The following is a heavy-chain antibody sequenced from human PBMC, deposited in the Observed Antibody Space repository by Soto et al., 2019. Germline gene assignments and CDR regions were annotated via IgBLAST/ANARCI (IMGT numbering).Heavy chain of an antibody. CDR2: IKRKSDGETT. CDR1: GFTFSHVW. Sequence: EVQLVESGGDLVNPGGSLRLSCAASGFTFSHVWMSWVRQAPGKGLEWVGHIKRKSDGETTDYAAPVKGRFTISRDDSINMLFLQMSSLKTEDTAVYYCTTEHYCSSNTCPGAFDMWGQGTMVTVSS. CDR3: TTEHYCSSNTCPGAFDM. J-gene: IGHJ3*02. D-gene: IGHD2-2*01. V-gene: IGHV3-15*01.